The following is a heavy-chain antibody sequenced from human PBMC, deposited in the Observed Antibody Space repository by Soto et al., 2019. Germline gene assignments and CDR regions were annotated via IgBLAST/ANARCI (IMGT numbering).Heavy chain of an antibody. CDR2: IGSAEDP. J-gene: IGHJ3*02. CDR3: AKGVGMATITLFDI. Sequence: LILSGAASVCRRSTDCVHWVRQVSGKGLEWVSAIGSAEDPYYLGAVKVRFTISRDNANNTLYLQMNSLRAEDTAVYYCAKGVGMATITLFDIWGQGTMVTVSS. V-gene: IGHV3-13*02. D-gene: IGHD5-12*01. CDR1: VCRRSTDC.